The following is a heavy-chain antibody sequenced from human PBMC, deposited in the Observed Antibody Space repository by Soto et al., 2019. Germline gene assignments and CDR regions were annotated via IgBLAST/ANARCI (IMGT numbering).Heavy chain of an antibody. CDR3: ARGGYYDSSGSRNYHYYGMNV. J-gene: IGHJ6*02. V-gene: IGHV1-18*01. D-gene: IGHD3-22*01. Sequence: PSVKVSCKASGYTFTSYGISWVRQAPGQGLEWMGWISAYNGNTNYAQTLQGRVSMSTDTSTNTAYMELRSLRSDDTAMYYCARGGYYDSSGSRNYHYYGMNVWGQGTTVTVSS. CDR1: GYTFTSYG. CDR2: ISAYNGNT.